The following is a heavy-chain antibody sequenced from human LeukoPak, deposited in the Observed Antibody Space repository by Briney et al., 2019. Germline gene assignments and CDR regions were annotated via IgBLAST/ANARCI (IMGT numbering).Heavy chain of an antibody. CDR1: GISLSNYA. J-gene: IGHJ4*02. CDR3: AKRGIVIRGVLKIGFHKEAYYFDY. Sequence: GGSLRLSCVVSGISLSNYAMSWVRQAPGKGLEWVSGISERGSTKYADSVKGRFTMSRDNSLNTVFLQMNSLRAEDTAVYFCAKRGIVIRGVLKIGFHKEAYYFDYWGQGILVTVSS. CDR2: ISERGST. D-gene: IGHD3-10*01. V-gene: IGHV3-23*01.